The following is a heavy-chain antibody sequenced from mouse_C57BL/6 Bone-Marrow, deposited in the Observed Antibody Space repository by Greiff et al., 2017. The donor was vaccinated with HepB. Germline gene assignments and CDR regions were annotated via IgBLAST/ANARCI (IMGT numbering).Heavy chain of an antibody. V-gene: IGHV1-85*01. CDR1: GYTFTSYD. Sequence: QVQLQQSGPELVKPGASVKLSCKASGYTFTSYDINWVKQRPGQGLEWIGWIYPRDGSTKYNEKFKGKATLTVDTSSSTAYMELHSLTSEDSAVYFCARIYYYGSSYVWYFDVWGTGTTVTVSS. CDR3: ARIYYYGSSYVWYFDV. J-gene: IGHJ1*03. D-gene: IGHD1-1*01. CDR2: IYPRDGST.